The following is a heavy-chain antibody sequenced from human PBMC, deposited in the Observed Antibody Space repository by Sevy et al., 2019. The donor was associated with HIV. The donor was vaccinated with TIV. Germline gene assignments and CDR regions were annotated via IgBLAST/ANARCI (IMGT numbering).Heavy chain of an antibody. D-gene: IGHD3-10*01. V-gene: IGHV3-74*01. CDR1: EFTFSSYW. CDR3: ARVTVRGEGFDP. J-gene: IGHJ5*02. CDR2: INSDGSST. Sequence: GGSLRLSCAASEFTFSSYWMHWVRQAPGKGLVWVSRINSDGSSTSYADSVKGRFTISRDNAKNTLYLQMNSLRAEDTAVYYCARVTVRGEGFDPWGQGTLVTVSS.